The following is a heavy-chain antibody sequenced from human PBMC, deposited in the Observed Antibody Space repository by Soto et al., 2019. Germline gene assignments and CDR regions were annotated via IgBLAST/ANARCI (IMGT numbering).Heavy chain of an antibody. CDR3: AREGINNYNEYYFDS. D-gene: IGHD4-4*01. J-gene: IGHJ4*02. CDR2: ISGSGNYT. CDR1: GFTFSTYS. Sequence: PVGSLRLSCAASGFTFSTYSMNWVHQAPGKGLEWVSSISGSGNYTHYADFLRGRFTISRDNAKTSLYLQMNSLRAEDTAVYYCAREGINNYNEYYFDSWGQGTVV. V-gene: IGHV3-21*01.